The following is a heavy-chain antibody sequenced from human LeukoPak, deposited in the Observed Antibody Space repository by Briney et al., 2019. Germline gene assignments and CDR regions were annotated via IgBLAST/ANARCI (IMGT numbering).Heavy chain of an antibody. CDR2: IRSKANSYAT. Sequence: GGSLKLSCAASGFTFSGSAMHWVRQASGKGLEWVGRIRSKANSYATAYAASVKGRFTISRDDSKNTAYLQMNSLKTEDTAVYYCTRAAYGSGSYLFDYWGQGTLVTVSS. CDR3: TRAAYGSGSYLFDY. V-gene: IGHV3-73*01. J-gene: IGHJ4*02. CDR1: GFTFSGSA. D-gene: IGHD3-10*01.